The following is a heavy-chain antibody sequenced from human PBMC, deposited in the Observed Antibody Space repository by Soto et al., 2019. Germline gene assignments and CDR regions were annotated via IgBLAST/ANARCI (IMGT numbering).Heavy chain of an antibody. CDR1: GYTFTSYD. CDR3: ARVYYDFWSGYYYGMDV. J-gene: IGHJ6*02. D-gene: IGHD3-3*01. Sequence: QVQLVQSGAEVKKPGASVKVSCKASGYTFTSYDINWVRQATGQGLEWLGWMNPNSGNTGYAQKFQGSVTMNRHTSISTAYMELSCLRSEDTAVYYCARVYYDFWSGYYYGMDVWGQGTTVTVSS. V-gene: IGHV1-8*01. CDR2: MNPNSGNT.